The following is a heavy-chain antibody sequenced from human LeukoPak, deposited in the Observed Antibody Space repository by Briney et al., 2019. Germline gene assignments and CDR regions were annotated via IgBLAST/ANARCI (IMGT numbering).Heavy chain of an antibody. CDR3: ARDLRIAAAGPKNWFDP. D-gene: IGHD6-13*01. CDR2: INPNSGGT. V-gene: IGHV1-2*02. J-gene: IGHJ5*02. CDR1: GYTFTGYY. Sequence: ASVKVSCTASGYTFTGYYMHWVRQAPGPGLEWMGGINPNSGGTNYAQKFQGRVTMTRDTSISTAYMELSRLRSDDTAVYYCARDLRIAAAGPKNWFDPWGQGTLVTVSS.